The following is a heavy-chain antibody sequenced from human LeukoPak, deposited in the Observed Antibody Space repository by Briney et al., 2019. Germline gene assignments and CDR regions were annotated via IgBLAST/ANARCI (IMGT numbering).Heavy chain of an antibody. CDR2: IYYSGST. Sequence: SETLSLTCNVSGTSIKTYYWSWIRQPPGKGLEWIGSIYYSGSTYYNPSLKSRVTISVDTSKNQFSLKLSSVTAADTAVYYCARGSAYGYVGWGAFDIWGQGTMVTVSS. CDR1: GTSIKTYY. J-gene: IGHJ3*02. CDR3: ARGSAYGYVGWGAFDI. D-gene: IGHD5-18*01. V-gene: IGHV4-39*07.